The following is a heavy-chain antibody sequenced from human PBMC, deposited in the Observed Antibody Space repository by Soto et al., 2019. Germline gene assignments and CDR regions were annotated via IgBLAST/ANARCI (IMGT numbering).Heavy chain of an antibody. CDR1: GFTFGDYA. CDR2: IRSKAYGGTT. D-gene: IGHD2-15*01. J-gene: IGHJ3*02. Sequence: GGSLRLSCTASGFTFGDYAMSWFRQAPGKGLEWVGFIRSKAYGGTTEYAASVKGRFTISRDDSKSIAYLQMNSLKTEDTAVYYCTRDRNHYDAWGGSRDAFDIWGQGTMVTVSS. V-gene: IGHV3-49*03. CDR3: TRDRNHYDAWGGSRDAFDI.